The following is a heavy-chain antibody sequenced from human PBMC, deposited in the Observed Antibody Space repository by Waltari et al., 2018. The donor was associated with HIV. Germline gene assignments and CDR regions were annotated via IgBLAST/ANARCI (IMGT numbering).Heavy chain of an antibody. J-gene: IGHJ5*02. CDR3: ARGRYSYGDGWFDP. CDR1: GGHISSYY. CDR2: IYTSGST. D-gene: IGHD5-18*01. Sequence: QVQLQESGPGLVKPSETLSLTCTVSGGHISSYYGSWIRQPAGKGLEWIGRIYTSGSTNYNPSLKSRVTMSVDTSKNQFSLKLSSVTAADTAVYYCARGRYSYGDGWFDPWGQGTLVTVSS. V-gene: IGHV4-4*07.